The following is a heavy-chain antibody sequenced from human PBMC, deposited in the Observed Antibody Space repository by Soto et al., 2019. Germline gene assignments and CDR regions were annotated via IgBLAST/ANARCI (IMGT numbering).Heavy chain of an antibody. V-gene: IGHV3-23*01. CDR2: ISGSGGST. CDR1: GFTSSSYA. CDR3: AKDQDYIWGSPPSDY. Sequence: GGSLRLSCAASGFTSSSYAMSWVRQAPGKGLEWVSAISGSGGSTYYADSVKGRFTISRDNSKNTLYLQMNSLRAEDTAVYYCAKDQDYIWGSPPSDYWGQGTLVTVSS. D-gene: IGHD3-16*01. J-gene: IGHJ4*02.